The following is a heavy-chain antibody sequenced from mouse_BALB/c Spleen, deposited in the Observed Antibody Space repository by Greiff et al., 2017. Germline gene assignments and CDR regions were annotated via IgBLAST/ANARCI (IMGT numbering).Heavy chain of an antibody. Sequence: VQLQESGPELVKPGASVRISCKASGYTFTSYYIHWVKQRPGQGLEWIGWIYPGNVNTKYNEKFKGKATLTADKSSSTAYMQLSSLTSEDSAVYFCARSGYAWFAYWGQGTLVTVSA. J-gene: IGHJ3*01. D-gene: IGHD2-14*01. V-gene: IGHV1S56*01. CDR3: ARSGYAWFAY. CDR1: GYTFTSYY. CDR2: IYPGNVNT.